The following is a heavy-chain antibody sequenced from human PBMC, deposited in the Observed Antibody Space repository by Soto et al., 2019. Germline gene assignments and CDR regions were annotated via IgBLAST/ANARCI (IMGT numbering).Heavy chain of an antibody. CDR1: GFTFSDYA. J-gene: IGHJ4*02. Sequence: VQLVESGGGVVQPGRSLRLSCAASGFTFSDYAMHWVRQAPGKGLEWVAVVSHDGRNTHYADSVKGRFTISRDSSKNTVSLEMTSLRGVDTAVYYCAKGGRQWLVTSDFNYWGQGALVTVSS. CDR3: AKGGRQWLVTSDFNY. V-gene: IGHV3-30*18. D-gene: IGHD6-19*01. CDR2: VSHDGRNT.